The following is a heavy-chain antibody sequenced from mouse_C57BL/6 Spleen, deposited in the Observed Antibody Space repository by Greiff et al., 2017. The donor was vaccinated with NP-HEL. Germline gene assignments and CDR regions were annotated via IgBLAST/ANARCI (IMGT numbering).Heavy chain of an antibody. CDR3: ARSRGYGYNEEDWFAY. CDR1: GYTFTSYW. Sequence: QVQLQQPGAELVMPGASVKLSCKASGYTFTSYWMHWVKQRPGQGLEWIGEIDPSDSYTNYNQKFKGKSTLTVDKSSSTAYMQLSSLTSEDSAVYYCARSRGYGYNEEDWFAYWGQGTLVTVSA. J-gene: IGHJ3*01. CDR2: IDPSDSYT. V-gene: IGHV1-69*01. D-gene: IGHD2-2*01.